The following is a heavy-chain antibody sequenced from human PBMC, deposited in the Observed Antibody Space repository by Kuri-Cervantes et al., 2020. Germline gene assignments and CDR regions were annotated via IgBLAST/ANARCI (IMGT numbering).Heavy chain of an antibody. CDR1: GFTFSNAW. Sequence: GGSRLSCAASGFTFSNAWMSWVRQAPGKGLEWVGRIKSKTDGGTTDYAAPVKGRFTISRDDSKNTLYLQMNSLKTEDTAVYYCTTDKHIVVVTATLFDYWGQGTLVTVSS. J-gene: IGHJ4*02. V-gene: IGHV3-15*01. CDR3: TTDKHIVVVTATLFDY. D-gene: IGHD2-21*02. CDR2: IKSKTDGGTT.